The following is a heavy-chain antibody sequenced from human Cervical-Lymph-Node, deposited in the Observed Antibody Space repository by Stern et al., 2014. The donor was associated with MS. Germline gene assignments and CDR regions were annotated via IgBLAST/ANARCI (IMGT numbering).Heavy chain of an antibody. D-gene: IGHD3-3*01. CDR3: ARDGFTKAMDV. CDR2: MNSDGSRV. Sequence: EVQLVESGGVLVQPGGSLRLSCAASGFSFSGYWMHWLPQPPGKGPVWLSRMNSDGSRVNYADSVKGRFTISRDNAKHTLYLQMNSLRVEDTAVYYCARDGFTKAMDVWGQGTTVTVS. J-gene: IGHJ6*02. V-gene: IGHV3-74*01. CDR1: GFSFSGYW.